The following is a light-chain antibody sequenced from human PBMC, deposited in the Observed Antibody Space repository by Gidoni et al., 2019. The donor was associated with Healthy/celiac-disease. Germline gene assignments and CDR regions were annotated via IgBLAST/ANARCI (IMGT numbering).Light chain of an antibody. Sequence: DIVMTQSPDSLAVSLGERATINNKNYLAWYQQKPGQPPKLLIYWASTRESGVPDRFSGSGSGTDFTLTISSLQAEDVAVYYCQQYYSTFTFGPGTKVDIK. V-gene: IGKV4-1*01. CDR3: QQYYSTFT. CDR1: KNY. CDR2: WAS. J-gene: IGKJ3*01.